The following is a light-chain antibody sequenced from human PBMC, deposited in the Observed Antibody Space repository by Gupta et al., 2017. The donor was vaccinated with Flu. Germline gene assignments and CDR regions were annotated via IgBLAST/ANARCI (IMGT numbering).Light chain of an antibody. CDR2: HDS. CDR1: NIGSRS. CDR3: QVWESNSDTYWV. Sequence: SYVLTQPPSVSVAPGQTARITCGGNNIGSRSVHWYQQKPGQAPELIVFHDSDRPSGIPERFSGSNSGNTATLTISRVDAGEEADYYCQVWESNSDTYWVFGGGTKLTVL. J-gene: IGLJ3*02. V-gene: IGLV3-21*02.